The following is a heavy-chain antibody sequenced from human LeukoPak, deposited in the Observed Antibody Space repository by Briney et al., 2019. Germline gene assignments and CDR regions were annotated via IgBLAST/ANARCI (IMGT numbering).Heavy chain of an antibody. V-gene: IGHV3-23*01. CDR3: ARGLTTLDY. CDR1: GFTFSSYW. CDR2: ISGSGSET. Sequence: GGSLRLSCAASGFTFSSYWMSWVRQAPGKGLEWVSVISGSGSETHCADSVKGRFTISRDNSKNTLYLQMNSLRAEDTAVYYCARGLTTLDYWGQGILVTVSS. J-gene: IGHJ4*02. D-gene: IGHD4-11*01.